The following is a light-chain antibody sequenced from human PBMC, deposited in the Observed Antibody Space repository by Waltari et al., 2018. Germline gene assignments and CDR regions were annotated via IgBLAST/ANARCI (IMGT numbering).Light chain of an antibody. CDR2: KAS. CDR3: QHYDSYQYA. CDR1: ESVNRH. V-gene: IGKV1-5*03. J-gene: IGKJ2*01. Sequence: IQVTQSPSTLSASVGDRVNITCRTSESVNRHLAWYQQKPGRAPNLLIYKASTLETGAPSKFSGSGSGTEFSRTITNLQRDDFATYFCQHYDSYQYAFGPGTKLEIK.